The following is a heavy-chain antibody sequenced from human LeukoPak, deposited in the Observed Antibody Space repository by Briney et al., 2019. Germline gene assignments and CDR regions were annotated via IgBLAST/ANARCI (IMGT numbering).Heavy chain of an antibody. J-gene: IGHJ6*03. CDR2: ISSSRSNI. CDR1: GFTFSNYN. D-gene: IGHD3-9*01. Sequence: PGGSLRLSCAAAGFTFSNYNMIWVRQAPGKGLEWVSDISSSRSNINYADSVKGRFTISRDNARSSLYLLMNSLTAEDTAVYYCARVLTNYYYMDVWGKGTTVTVSS. V-gene: IGHV3-48*04. CDR3: ARVLTNYYYMDV.